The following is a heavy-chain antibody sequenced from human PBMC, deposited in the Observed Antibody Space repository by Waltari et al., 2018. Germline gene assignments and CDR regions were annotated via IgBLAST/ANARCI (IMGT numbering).Heavy chain of an antibody. Sequence: QVQLVQSGAEVKKPGASVKVSCKASGYTFTGYYMHWVRQAPGQGLEWLGWINPNSGGTNYAQNFQGRVTRTRDTSISTAYMELSRLRSDDTAVYYCARVPGLVRYYYYYYMDVWGKGTTVTVSS. CDR3: ARVPGLVRYYYYYYMDV. J-gene: IGHJ6*03. CDR1: GYTFTGYY. CDR2: INPNSGGT. V-gene: IGHV1-2*02. D-gene: IGHD6-19*01.